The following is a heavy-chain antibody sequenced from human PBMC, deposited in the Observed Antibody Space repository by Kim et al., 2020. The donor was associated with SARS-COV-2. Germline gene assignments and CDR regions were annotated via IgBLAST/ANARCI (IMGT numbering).Heavy chain of an antibody. D-gene: IGHD4-17*01. J-gene: IGHJ5*02. V-gene: IGHV4-30-2*01. CDR3: ARVEGDYHDYNWFDP. Sequence: PSLKSRVTIAVDRSENQFSLKLSSVTAADTAVYYCARVEGDYHDYNWFDPWGQGTLVTVSS.